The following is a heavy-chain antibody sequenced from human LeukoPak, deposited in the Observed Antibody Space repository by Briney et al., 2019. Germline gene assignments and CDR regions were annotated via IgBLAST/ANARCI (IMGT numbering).Heavy chain of an antibody. Sequence: ASVKVSCKASGYTFTSYGISWVRQAPGQGLEWMGWISAYNGNTNYAQKLQGRVTMTRDMSTSTVYMELSSLRSADTAVYYCATASRDGYNRPAQHWGQGTLVTVSS. CDR2: ISAYNGNT. D-gene: IGHD5-24*01. J-gene: IGHJ1*01. CDR1: GYTFTSYG. V-gene: IGHV1-18*01. CDR3: ATASRDGYNRPAQH.